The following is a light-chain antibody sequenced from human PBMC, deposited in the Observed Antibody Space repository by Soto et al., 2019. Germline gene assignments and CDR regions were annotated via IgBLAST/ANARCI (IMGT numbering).Light chain of an antibody. Sequence: DIQMTQSPSSLSASVGDRVTITCRASQTISTYLNWYQQNPGKAPKLLIYAASSWQSGVPSRFSGRGSGTDFTLTISSLQPEDFATYYCQQSSNIPYTFGQGTKREIK. CDR3: QQSSNIPYT. J-gene: IGKJ2*01. CDR2: AAS. CDR1: QTISTY. V-gene: IGKV1-39*01.